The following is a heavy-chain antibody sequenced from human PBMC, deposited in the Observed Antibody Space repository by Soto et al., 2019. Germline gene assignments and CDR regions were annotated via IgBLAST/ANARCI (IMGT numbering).Heavy chain of an antibody. D-gene: IGHD3-10*01. CDR2: IDPSDSYT. J-gene: IGHJ3*02. CDR1: GYSFTSYW. Sequence: PGESLKISCKGSGYSFTSYWISWVRQMPGKGLEWMGRIDPSDSYTNYSPSFQGHVTISADKSISTAYLQWSSLKASDTAMYYCARPRRAMVLDDAFDIWGQGTMVTVSS. CDR3: ARPRRAMVLDDAFDI. V-gene: IGHV5-10-1*01.